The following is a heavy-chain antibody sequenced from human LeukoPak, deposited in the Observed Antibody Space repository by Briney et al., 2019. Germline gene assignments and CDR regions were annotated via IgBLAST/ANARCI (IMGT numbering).Heavy chain of an antibody. CDR1: GFTFSRSW. CDR3: ATSRYDSSGYYGIIAY. V-gene: IGHV3-74*01. D-gene: IGHD3-22*01. J-gene: IGHJ4*02. CDR2: INDDGSTT. Sequence: GGSLRLSCAASGFTFSRSWMHWVRQAPGKGLVWVSRINDDGSTTSYADSLKGRFTISRDNAKNSLYLQMNSLRAEDTAVYYCATSRYDSSGYYGIIAYWGQGTLVTVSS.